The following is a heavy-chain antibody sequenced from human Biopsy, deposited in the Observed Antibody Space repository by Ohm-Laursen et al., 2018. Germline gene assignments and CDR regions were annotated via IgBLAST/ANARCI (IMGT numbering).Heavy chain of an antibody. D-gene: IGHD4-23*01. CDR3: ARGSNEYGGLYFPH. V-gene: IGHV4-59*01. CDR1: GASITSYY. CDR2: ISYTGYT. J-gene: IGHJ1*01. Sequence: TLSLTCTVSGASITSYYWSWIRQPPGKGLEWIGHISYTGYTSYKSSLKSRVTISLDTSRKHFSLRLTSLAAADTAVYYCARGSNEYGGLYFPHWGQGTLVTVSS.